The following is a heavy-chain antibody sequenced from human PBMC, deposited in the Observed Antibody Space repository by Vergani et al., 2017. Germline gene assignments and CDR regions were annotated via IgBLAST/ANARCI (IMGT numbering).Heavy chain of an antibody. CDR2: IIPIFGTA. V-gene: IGHV1-69*18. J-gene: IGHJ6*03. CDR3: ARAGPYCGGDCYWSHNKYYYYYYMDV. Sequence: QVQLVQSGAEVKKPGSSVKVSCKASGGTFSSYAISWVRQAPGQGLEWMGRIIPIFGTANYAQKFQGRVTITADESTSTAYMELSSLRSEDTAVYYCARAGPYCGGDCYWSHNKYYYYYYMDVWGKGTTVTVSS. D-gene: IGHD2-21*01. CDR1: GGTFSSYA.